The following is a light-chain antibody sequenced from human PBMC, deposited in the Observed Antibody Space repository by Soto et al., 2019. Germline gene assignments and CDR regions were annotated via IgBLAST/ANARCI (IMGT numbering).Light chain of an antibody. J-gene: IGKJ1*01. CDR1: QSISSW. CDR2: DAP. Sequence: DIQMTESPSTLSASVGDRVTITCRASQSISSWLAWYQQKPEKAPKLLIYDAPSLESGVPSRFSGSGSGTEFTLNMSSLQPDDFATYYCQQYNSSSWTFGQGTKVEIK. CDR3: QQYNSSSWT. V-gene: IGKV1-5*01.